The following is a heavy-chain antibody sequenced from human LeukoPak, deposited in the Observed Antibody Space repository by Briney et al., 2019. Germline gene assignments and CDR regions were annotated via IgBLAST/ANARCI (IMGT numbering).Heavy chain of an antibody. D-gene: IGHD1-26*01. CDR3: ARSRGVGARSFDY. CDR1: GFTFSSYS. J-gene: IGHJ4*02. V-gene: IGHV3-23*01. Sequence: GGSLRLSCAASGFTFSSYSMNWVRQAPGKGLEWVSAISGSGGSTYYADSVKGRFTISRDNSKNSLYLQMNSLRAEDTAVYYCARSRGVGARSFDYWGQGTLVTVSS. CDR2: ISGSGGST.